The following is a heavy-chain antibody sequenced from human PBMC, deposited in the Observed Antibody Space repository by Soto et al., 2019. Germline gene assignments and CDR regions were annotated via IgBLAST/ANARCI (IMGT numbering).Heavy chain of an antibody. Sequence: SETLSLTCAVSGGSISSGGYSWSWIRQPPGKGMEWIGYIYHSGSTYYNPSLKSRVTISVDRSKNQFSLKLSSVTAADTAVYYCARGRIAAAGTTTGGWFDPWGQGTLVTVSS. CDR1: GGSISSGGYS. D-gene: IGHD6-13*01. CDR2: IYHSGST. J-gene: IGHJ5*02. CDR3: ARGRIAAAGTTTGGWFDP. V-gene: IGHV4-30-2*01.